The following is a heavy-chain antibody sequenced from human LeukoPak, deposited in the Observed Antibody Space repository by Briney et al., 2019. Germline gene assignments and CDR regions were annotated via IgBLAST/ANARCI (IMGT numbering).Heavy chain of an antibody. D-gene: IGHD6-13*01. V-gene: IGHV3-30-3*01. Sequence: PGRSLGLSCAASGFTFSSYAMHWVRQAPGKGLEWVAVISYDGSNKYYAGSVKGRFTISRDNSKNTLYLQMNSLRAEDTAVYYCARGGAAAGSSHYYYGMDVWGQGTTVTVSS. CDR1: GFTFSSYA. CDR2: ISYDGSNK. J-gene: IGHJ6*02. CDR3: ARGGAAAGSSHYYYGMDV.